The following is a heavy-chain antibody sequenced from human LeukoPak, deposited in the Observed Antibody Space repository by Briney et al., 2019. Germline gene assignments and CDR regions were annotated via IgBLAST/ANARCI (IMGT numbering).Heavy chain of an antibody. V-gene: IGHV3-7*01. D-gene: IGHD1-26*01. CDR3: ARDPVGAPYYDS. CDR1: AFSFSGYW. Sequence: PGGSLRLSCEASAFSFSGYWMNWVRQAPGKGLEWVANIRQDGSVKNYVDSGKGRFTISRDNARNSLYLQMNSLRVEDTAVYYCARDPVGAPYYDSWGQGTLVSVSS. CDR2: IRQDGSVK. J-gene: IGHJ4*02.